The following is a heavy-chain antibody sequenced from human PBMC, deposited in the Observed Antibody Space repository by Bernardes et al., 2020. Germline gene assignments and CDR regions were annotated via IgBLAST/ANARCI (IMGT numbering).Heavy chain of an antibody. CDR3: AREAYDSSAAYYYYYGMDV. CDR1: GYTFTGYY. CDR2: INPNSGGT. Sequence: AAGKVSCKASGYTFTGYYMHWVRQAPGQGLEWMGWINPNSGGTNYAQKFQGWVTMTRDTSISTAYMELSRLRSDDTAVYYCAREAYDSSAAYYYYYGMDVWGQGTTVTVSS. V-gene: IGHV1-2*04. J-gene: IGHJ6*02. D-gene: IGHD3-22*01.